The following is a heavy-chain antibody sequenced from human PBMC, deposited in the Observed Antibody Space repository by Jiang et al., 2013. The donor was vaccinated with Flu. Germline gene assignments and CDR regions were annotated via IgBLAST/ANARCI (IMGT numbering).Heavy chain of an antibody. Sequence: KPTQTLTLTCTFSGFSLSTSGVGVGWIRQPPGKALEWLALIYWDDDKRYSPSLKSRLTITKDTSKNQVVLTMTNMDPVDTATYYCAHIAGDFGWLLSEEGNWFDPWGQGTLVTVSS. J-gene: IGHJ5*02. V-gene: IGHV2-5*02. D-gene: IGHD3-9*01. CDR2: IYWDDDK. CDR3: AHIAGDFGWLLSEEGNWFDP. CDR1: GFSLSTSGVG.